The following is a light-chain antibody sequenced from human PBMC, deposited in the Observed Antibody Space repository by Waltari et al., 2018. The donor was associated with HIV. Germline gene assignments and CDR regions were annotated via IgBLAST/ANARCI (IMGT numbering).Light chain of an antibody. V-gene: IGKV3-20*01. CDR3: QRHDSPPWT. J-gene: IGKJ1*01. Sequence: VLTPSPGTLSLSQGERATLSCRASQSVRGSYLAWYQQKPGKAPRLLIYGASSRAIGIPDRFSGSGSGTDFTLTISRLEPEDFAVYYCQRHDSPPWTFGQGTKVDIK. CDR2: GAS. CDR1: QSVRGSY.